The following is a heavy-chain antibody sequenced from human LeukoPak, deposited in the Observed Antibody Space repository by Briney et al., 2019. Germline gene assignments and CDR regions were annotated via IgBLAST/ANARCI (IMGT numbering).Heavy chain of an antibody. CDR2: TGFDGSNK. V-gene: IGHV3-33*01. D-gene: IGHD4-17*01. J-gene: IGHJ5*02. CDR1: GFTFSSYG. CDR3: ARDRFFMTTVTTSGFDP. Sequence: TGGSLRLSCAASGFTFSSYGTHWVRQAPGKGLEWVALTGFDGSNKYYADSVKGRFPISRDNSKNTLYLQMNSLRAEDTAAYYCARDRFFMTTVTTSGFDPWGQGTLVTVSS.